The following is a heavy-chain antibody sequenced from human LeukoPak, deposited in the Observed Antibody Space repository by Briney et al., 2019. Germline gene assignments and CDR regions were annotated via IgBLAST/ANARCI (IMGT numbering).Heavy chain of an antibody. CDR3: ARARGSVTHAFDI. D-gene: IGHD3-10*01. CDR1: GFTFDDYA. CDR2: ISWNSGSI. V-gene: IGHV3-9*01. J-gene: IGHJ3*02. Sequence: GGSLRLSCAASGFTFDDYAMHWVRQAPGKGLEWVSGISWNSGSIGYADSVKGRFTISRDNAKNSLYLQMNSLRAEDTAVYYCARARGSVTHAFDIWGQGTMVTVSS.